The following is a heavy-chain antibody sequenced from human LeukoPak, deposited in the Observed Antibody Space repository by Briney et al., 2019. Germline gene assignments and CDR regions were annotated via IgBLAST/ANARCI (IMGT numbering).Heavy chain of an antibody. V-gene: IGHV4-30-4*08. CDR3: ARNLRITIFGVVRINWFDP. J-gene: IGHJ5*02. Sequence: SETLSLTCTVSGGSISSGDYYWSWIRQPPGKGQEWIGYIYYSGSTYYNPSLKSRVTMSVDTSKNQFSLKLSSVTAADTAVYYCARNLRITIFGVVRINWFDPWGQGTLVTVSS. D-gene: IGHD3-3*01. CDR1: GGSISSGDYY. CDR2: IYYSGST.